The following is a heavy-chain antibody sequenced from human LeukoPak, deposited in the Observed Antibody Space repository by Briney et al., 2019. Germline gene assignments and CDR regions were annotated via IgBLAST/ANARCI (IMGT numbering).Heavy chain of an antibody. CDR3: ARENYDFWSGYYFSP. Sequence: SETLSLTCTVSGGSISSGSYYWSWIRQPAGKGLEWLGRIYTSGSTNYNPSLKSRVTISVDTSKNQFSLKLSSVTAADTAVYYCARENYDFWSGYYFSPWGQGTLVTVSS. CDR1: GGSISSGSYY. CDR2: IYTSGST. D-gene: IGHD3-3*01. V-gene: IGHV4-61*02. J-gene: IGHJ5*02.